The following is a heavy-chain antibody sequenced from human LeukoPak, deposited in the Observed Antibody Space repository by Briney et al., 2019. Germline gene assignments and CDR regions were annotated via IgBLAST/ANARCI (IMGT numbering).Heavy chain of an antibody. CDR1: GGTFSSYA. CDR2: IIPIFGTA. CDR3: ARVGSSSWYFFDY. J-gene: IGHJ4*02. V-gene: IGHV1-69*06. Sequence: ASVKVSCKASGGTFSSYAISWVRQAPGQGLEWMGGIIPIFGTANYAQKFQGRVTITADKSTSTAYMELSSLRSEDTAVYYCARVGSSSWYFFDYWGQGTLVTVSS. D-gene: IGHD6-13*01.